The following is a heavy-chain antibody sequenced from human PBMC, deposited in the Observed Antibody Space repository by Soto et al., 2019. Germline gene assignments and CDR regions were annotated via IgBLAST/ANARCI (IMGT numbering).Heavy chain of an antibody. CDR3: ATSRISMAVAGETEYYLDY. D-gene: IGHD6-19*01. V-gene: IGHV1-2*02. CDR2: INPNSGGT. CDR1: GYTFTGYY. Sequence: ASVKVSCKASGYTFTGYYMHWVRQAPGQGLEWMGWINPNSGGTNYAQKFQGRVTMTRDPSISTAYMELSMLRSDDTAVYYCATSRISMAVAGETEYYLDYWGQGTVVTVSS. J-gene: IGHJ4*02.